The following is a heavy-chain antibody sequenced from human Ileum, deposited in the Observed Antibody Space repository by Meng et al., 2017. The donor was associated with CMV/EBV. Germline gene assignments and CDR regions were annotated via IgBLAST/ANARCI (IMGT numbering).Heavy chain of an antibody. D-gene: IGHD3-3*01. V-gene: IGHV4-30-4*08. CDR1: SIRRGGYY. J-gene: IGHJ5*02. Sequence: SIRRGGYYWSWIRQPPGKGLEWIGYIYYSGSTYYNPSLKSRLTISVDTSKNHFSLKLSSVTAADTAMYYCARTYYDFWSGSFQWFDPWGQGTLVTVSS. CDR2: IYYSGST. CDR3: ARTYYDFWSGSFQWFDP.